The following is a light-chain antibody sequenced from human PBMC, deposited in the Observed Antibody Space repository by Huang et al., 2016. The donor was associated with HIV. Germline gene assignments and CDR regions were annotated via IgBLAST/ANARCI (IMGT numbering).Light chain of an antibody. CDR1: QSLIHSNGNTY. V-gene: IGKV2-30*02. CDR2: QVS. CDR3: MQGTHLFT. J-gene: IGKJ4*01. Sequence: VVLTQSPLYLSVTLGQPASISCRSSQSLIHSNGNTYLHWFQQRPGQSPRRRISQVSRRDSGVPDRFSGSGSGTDFTLKISRVEAEDVGVYYCMQGTHLFTFGGGTRVDIK.